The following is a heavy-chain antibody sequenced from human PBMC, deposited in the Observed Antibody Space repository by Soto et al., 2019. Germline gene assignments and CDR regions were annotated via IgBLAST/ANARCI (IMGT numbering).Heavy chain of an antibody. V-gene: IGHV3-30*18. J-gene: IGHJ4*02. D-gene: IGHD6-13*01. CDR1: GFTFSSYG. CDR2: ISYDGSNK. Sequence: GGSLRLSCAASGFTFSSYGMHWVRQAPGKGLEWVALISYDGSNKYYADSVKGRFTISRDNSKNTPYLQMNSLRAEDTAVYYCAKEYSTSWYLAFENWGQGTLVTVSS. CDR3: AKEYSTSWYLAFEN.